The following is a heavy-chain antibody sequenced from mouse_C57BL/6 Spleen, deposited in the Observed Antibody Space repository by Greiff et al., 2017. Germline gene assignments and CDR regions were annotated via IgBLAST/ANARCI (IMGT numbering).Heavy chain of an antibody. J-gene: IGHJ1*03. CDR3: ARSYGSSYGYFDV. D-gene: IGHD1-1*01. CDR2: FHPYNDDT. V-gene: IGHV1-47*01. Sequence: VKVVESGAELVKPGASVKMSCKASGYTFTTYPIEWMKQNHGKSLEWIGNFHPYNDDTKYNEKFKGKATLTVEKSSSTVYLELSRLTSDDSAVYYCARSYGSSYGYFDVWGTGTTVTVSS. CDR1: GYTFTTYP.